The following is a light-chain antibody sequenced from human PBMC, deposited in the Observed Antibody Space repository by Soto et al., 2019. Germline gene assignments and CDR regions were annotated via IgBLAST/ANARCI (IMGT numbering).Light chain of an antibody. CDR2: GAS. CDR1: QSVSSN. V-gene: IGKV3-15*01. J-gene: IGKJ1*01. Sequence: EKVMTQSPATLSVSPGERATLSCRASQSVSSNLAWYQQKPGQAPRLLIYGASARATGIPARFSGSGSGTEFTLTISSLQSGDFAVYYCQQYNNWPPMAFGQGTKVEIK. CDR3: QQYNNWPPMA.